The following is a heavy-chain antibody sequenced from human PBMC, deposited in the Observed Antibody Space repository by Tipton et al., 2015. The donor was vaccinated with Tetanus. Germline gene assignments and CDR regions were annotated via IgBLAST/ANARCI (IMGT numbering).Heavy chain of an antibody. Sequence: SLRLSCAASGFSVSSTFMNWVRQAPGNGLEWVAAISGSRLTPYYADSVKGRFTISRDNSKNTMSLQLNSLRADDTAIYYCAKEALGVLNLWGKGTTVIVSS. J-gene: IGHJ6*04. D-gene: IGHD1-14*01. CDR1: GFSVSSTF. CDR3: AKEALGVLNL. CDR2: ISGSRLTP. V-gene: IGHV3-23*01.